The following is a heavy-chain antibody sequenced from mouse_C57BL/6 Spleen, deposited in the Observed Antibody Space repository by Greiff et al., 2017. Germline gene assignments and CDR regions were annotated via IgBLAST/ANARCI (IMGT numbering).Heavy chain of an antibody. CDR3: ARKGYTTVVAYYFDY. CDR1: GYTFTNYW. CDR2: IYPGGGYT. Sequence: VKLMESGAELVRPGTSVKMSCKASGYTFTNYWIGWAKQRPGHGLEWIGDIYPGGGYTNYNEKFKGKATLTADKSSSTAYMQFSSLTSEDSAIYYCARKGYTTVVAYYFDYWGQGTTLTVSS. J-gene: IGHJ2*01. V-gene: IGHV1-63*01. D-gene: IGHD1-1*01.